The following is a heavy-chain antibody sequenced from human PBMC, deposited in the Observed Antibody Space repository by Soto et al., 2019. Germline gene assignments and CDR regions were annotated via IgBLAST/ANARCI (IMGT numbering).Heavy chain of an antibody. D-gene: IGHD2-2*01. CDR1: GYSITNVNW. V-gene: IGHV4-28*01. CDR2: IFHSGTT. J-gene: IGHJ3*02. CDR3: ARSPYADALDI. Sequence: QVQLQESGPGLVKPSDTLSLTCAVSGYSITNVNWWAWIRQPPGKGLAWIGYIFHSGTTHYNPSLESRVTMSVDTSKNQFSLKVDSLTAEDTAVYYCARSPYADALDIWGQGTTVIVSS.